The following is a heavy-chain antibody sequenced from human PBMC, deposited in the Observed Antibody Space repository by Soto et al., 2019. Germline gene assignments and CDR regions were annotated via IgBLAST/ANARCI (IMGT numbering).Heavy chain of an antibody. CDR3: ARAGSYRFDY. Sequence: GALRLSCAASGFTFSSYWMHWVRQAPWKGLAWVSRINPDGRSISDADSVKGRFTISRDNAKNTLYLQMNSLTTEDTAVYYCARAGSYRFDYWGHGTLVTVYS. J-gene: IGHJ4*01. V-gene: IGHV3-74*01. CDR1: GFTFSSYW. CDR2: INPDGRSI. D-gene: IGHD3-10*01.